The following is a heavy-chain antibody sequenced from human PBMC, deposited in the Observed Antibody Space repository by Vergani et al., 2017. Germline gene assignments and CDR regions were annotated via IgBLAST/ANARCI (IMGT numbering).Heavy chain of an antibody. CDR2: INPSGGHT. CDR3: ARGDYGILTGYRY. Sequence: QVQVVQSGAEVKKSGASVKVSCKTSGYTFSNYYMHWVRQAPGQGLEWMGIINPSGGHTNYAQKFQGRVTMTRDTSTSTVCMELSSLRSEDTAIYYCARGDYGILTGYRYWGQGTLVTGSA. V-gene: IGHV1-46*03. CDR1: GYTFSNYY. D-gene: IGHD3-9*01. J-gene: IGHJ4*02.